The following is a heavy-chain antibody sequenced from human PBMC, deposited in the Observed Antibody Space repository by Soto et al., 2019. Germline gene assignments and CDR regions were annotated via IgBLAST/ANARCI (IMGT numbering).Heavy chain of an antibody. V-gene: IGHV3-48*01. CDR2: ISSSSSTI. CDR1: GFTFSSYS. D-gene: IGHD6-19*01. J-gene: IGHJ4*02. Sequence: GGSLRLSCAASGFTFSSYSMNWVRQAPGKGLEWVSYISSSSSTIYYADSVKGRFTISRDNAKNSLYLQMNSLRAEDTAVYYCARVYVIAVAGEDDYWGQGTLVTVSS. CDR3: ARVYVIAVAGEDDY.